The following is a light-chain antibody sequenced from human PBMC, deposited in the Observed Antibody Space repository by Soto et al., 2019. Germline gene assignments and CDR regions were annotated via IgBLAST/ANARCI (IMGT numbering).Light chain of an antibody. CDR2: KAS. J-gene: IGKJ1*01. CDR1: QSIGIW. V-gene: IGKV1-5*03. Sequence: NQMTQSPSTLSASVGDRVAITCRASQSIGIWLAWYQKKPGKAPRFLIYKASTLQTGVPSRFSGSGSGTEFTLTISSLQPDDFATYYCQQYNDYSWTFGQGTKVEIK. CDR3: QQYNDYSWT.